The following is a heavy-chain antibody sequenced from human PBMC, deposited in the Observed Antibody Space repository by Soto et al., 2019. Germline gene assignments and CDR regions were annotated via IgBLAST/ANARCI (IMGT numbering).Heavy chain of an antibody. D-gene: IGHD5-18*01. CDR2: IIPIFGTA. Sequence: VASVKVSCKASGGTFSSYAISWVRQAPGQGLEWMGGIIPIFGTANYAQKFQGRVTITADESTSTAYMELSSLRSEDTAVYYCARDYGYPYSAYFDYWGQGTLVTVSS. CDR3: ARDYGYPYSAYFDY. CDR1: GGTFSSYA. J-gene: IGHJ4*02. V-gene: IGHV1-69*13.